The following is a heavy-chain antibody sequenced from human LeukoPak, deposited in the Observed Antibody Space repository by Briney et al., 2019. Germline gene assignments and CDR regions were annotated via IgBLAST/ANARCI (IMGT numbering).Heavy chain of an antibody. CDR3: AKEMSVDFDY. CDR1: GYPFYRYT. J-gene: IGHJ4*02. D-gene: IGHD5-12*01. Sequence: GGSLRLCCGVSGYPFYRYTMRWVRWARGWGVEWVSAISGFGVITYYAGSVKGRFTISRNNSRNTLYLQMDSLRAEYTAVYYCAKEMSVDFDYWGQGTLVIVSS. CDR2: ISGFGVIT. V-gene: IGHV3-23*01.